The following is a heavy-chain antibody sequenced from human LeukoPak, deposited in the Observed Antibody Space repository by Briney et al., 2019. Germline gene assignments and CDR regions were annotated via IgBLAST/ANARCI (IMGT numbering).Heavy chain of an antibody. CDR2: ISPNGGST. Sequence: GGSLRLSCSASGFTFSSFDMHWVRQAPGKGLEYISAISPNGGSTYHADSVKGRFTISRDNSKNTLYLQMSSPRIEDTAVYYCVKIARDWGQGTLVTVSS. V-gene: IGHV3-64D*09. CDR3: VKIARD. CDR1: GFTFSSFD. J-gene: IGHJ4*02.